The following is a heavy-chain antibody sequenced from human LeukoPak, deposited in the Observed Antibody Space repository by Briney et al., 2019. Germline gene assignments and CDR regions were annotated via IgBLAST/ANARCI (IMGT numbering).Heavy chain of an antibody. V-gene: IGHV1-18*01. Sequence: ASVKVSCKTSGYTFSNHGISWVRQAPGQGLEWMGWISGYNGNTNYVKKFRGRVTMTTDTSTSTAYMELRSLSSDDTALYYCARDLSLGRHDDGEPFDYWGQGTLVTVSS. D-gene: IGHD4-17*01. J-gene: IGHJ4*02. CDR2: ISGYNGNT. CDR1: GYTFSNHG. CDR3: ARDLSLGRHDDGEPFDY.